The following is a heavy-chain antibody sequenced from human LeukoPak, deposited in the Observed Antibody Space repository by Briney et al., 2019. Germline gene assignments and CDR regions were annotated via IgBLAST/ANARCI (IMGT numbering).Heavy chain of an antibody. V-gene: IGHV3-72*01. CDR1: GFTFSDHY. D-gene: IGHD4-17*01. CDR2: TRNKANSYTT. CDR3: ARVVGDYGDYLDY. J-gene: IGHJ4*02. Sequence: QPGGSLRLSCAASGFTFSDHYMDWVRQAPGKGLEWVGRTRNKANSYTTEYAASVKGRFTISRDDSKNSLYLQMNSLKTEDTAVYYCARVVGDYGDYLDYRGQGTLVTVSS.